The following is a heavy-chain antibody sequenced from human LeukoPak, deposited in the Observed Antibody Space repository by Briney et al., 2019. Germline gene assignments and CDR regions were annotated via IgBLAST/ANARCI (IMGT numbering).Heavy chain of an antibody. CDR1: GGSFSGYY. D-gene: IGHD3-22*01. V-gene: IGHV4-59*01. CDR2: IYYSGST. J-gene: IGHJ4*02. CDR3: VRVKRDYYDSSGYYYFDY. Sequence: SETLSLTCAVYGGSFSGYYWSWIRQPPGKGLEWIGYIYYSGSTNYNPSLKSRVTISVDTSKNQFSLKLSSVTAADTAVYYCVRVKRDYYDSSGYYYFDYWGQGTLVTVSS.